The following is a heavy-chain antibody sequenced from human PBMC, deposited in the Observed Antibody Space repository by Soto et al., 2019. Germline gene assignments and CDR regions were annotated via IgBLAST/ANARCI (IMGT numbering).Heavy chain of an antibody. Sequence: GASVKVSCKASGGTFSSYAISWVRQAPGQGLEWMGGIIPIFGTANYAQKFQGRVTITADESTSTAYMELSSLRSEDTAVYYCARDGGIAAAGYYYYYGMDVWGQGTTVTVSS. J-gene: IGHJ6*02. D-gene: IGHD6-13*01. V-gene: IGHV1-69*13. CDR2: IIPIFGTA. CDR3: ARDGGIAAAGYYYYYGMDV. CDR1: GGTFSSYA.